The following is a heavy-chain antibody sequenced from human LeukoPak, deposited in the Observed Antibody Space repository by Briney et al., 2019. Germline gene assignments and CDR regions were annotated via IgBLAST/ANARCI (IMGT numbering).Heavy chain of an antibody. CDR3: ARERPQTCYFDN. CDR1: GYTFTSYY. CDR2: INPCAGNT. J-gene: IGHJ4*02. V-gene: IGHV1-46*01. Sequence: GASVRVSCKASGYTFTSYYMHWVRQAPGQGLEWMGIINPCAGNTDYAQKFQARVTMARDTSTSTVYMELSSLRSEDTAVYYCARERPQTCYFDNWGQGTLVTVSS.